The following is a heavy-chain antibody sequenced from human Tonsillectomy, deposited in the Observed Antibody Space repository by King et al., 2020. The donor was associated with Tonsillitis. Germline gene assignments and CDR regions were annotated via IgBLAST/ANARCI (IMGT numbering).Heavy chain of an antibody. J-gene: IGHJ3*02. Sequence: QLQESGSGLVKPSQTLSLNCVVSGGSISSGAYSWSCIQQPPGKGQELIGYIYPSWSTYYNPSLKFRVTISLDKSKNQFSLKLSSVTVADTTVYYCARGFYESSGYFLDAFDIWGQGTMVTVTS. CDR1: GGSISSGAYS. D-gene: IGHD3-22*01. V-gene: IGHV4-30-2*01. CDR2: IYPSWST. CDR3: ARGFYESSGYFLDAFDI.